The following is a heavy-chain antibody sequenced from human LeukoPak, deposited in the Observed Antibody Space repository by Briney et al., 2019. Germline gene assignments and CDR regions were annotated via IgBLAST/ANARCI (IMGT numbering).Heavy chain of an antibody. Sequence: SETLSLTCTVSGGSISSYYWSWIRQPPGKGLEWIGYIHYSGSTNYNASLESRVTMSVDTSKNQFSLRLSSVTATDTAFYYCARHQQWLMYFDYWGQGTLVTVSS. V-gene: IGHV4-59*08. J-gene: IGHJ4*02. CDR2: IHYSGST. CDR1: GGSISSYY. CDR3: ARHQQWLMYFDY. D-gene: IGHD6-19*01.